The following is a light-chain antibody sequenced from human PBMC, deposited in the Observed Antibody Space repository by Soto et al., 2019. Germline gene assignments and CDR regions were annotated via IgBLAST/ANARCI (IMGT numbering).Light chain of an antibody. V-gene: IGKV1-39*01. J-gene: IGKJ3*01. CDR2: AAS. CDR3: QQSYSTPFT. Sequence: DIQMTQSPSSLSASVGDSVTITCRASQSISNYLNWYQQKPGKAPKLLVYAASSLQSGVPSRFSGSGSGTDFTITISSLQHEDFAPYYCQQSYSTPFTFGPGTKVHI. CDR1: QSISNY.